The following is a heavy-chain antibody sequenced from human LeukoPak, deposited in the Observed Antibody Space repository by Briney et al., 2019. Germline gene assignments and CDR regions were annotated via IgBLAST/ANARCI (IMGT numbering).Heavy chain of an antibody. Sequence: SVKVSCKASGGTFSSYAISWVRQAPGQGLEWMGRIIPILGIANYAQKFQGRVTITADKSTSTAYMELSSLRSEDMAVYYCARARGSFYFDYWGQGTLVTVSP. CDR1: GGTFSSYA. V-gene: IGHV1-69*04. J-gene: IGHJ4*02. CDR3: ARARGSFYFDY. CDR2: IIPILGIA. D-gene: IGHD1-26*01.